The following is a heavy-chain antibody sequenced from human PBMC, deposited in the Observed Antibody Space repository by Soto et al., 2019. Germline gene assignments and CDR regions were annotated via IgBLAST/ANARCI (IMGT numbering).Heavy chain of an antibody. CDR2: ISLYSGNT. J-gene: IGHJ6*03. Sequence: QVHLVQSEAELRKPGASVKVSCQASGYIFTSFSMSWVRRAPGQGLEWMGLISLYSGNTHYAQKFRGRVTITTDTSTTTSHMDVDRARTDDTGVYYCARDVGGTTELFSDSPRGHYMASRAKGTTFTIS. D-gene: IGHD2-21*02. CDR1: GYIFTSFS. CDR3: ARDVGGTTELFSDSPRGHYMAS. V-gene: IGHV1-18*01.